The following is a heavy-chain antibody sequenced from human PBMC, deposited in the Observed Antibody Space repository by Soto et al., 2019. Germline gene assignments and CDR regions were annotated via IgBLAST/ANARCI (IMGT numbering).Heavy chain of an antibody. J-gene: IGHJ6*02. CDR2: IYYSGST. V-gene: IGHV4-59*01. D-gene: IGHD3-22*01. CDR3: ARGDYYDSSGYYYGMEV. CDR1: GASISSYY. Sequence: QVQLQESGPGLVKSSETLSLTCTVSGASISSYYWSWIRQPPGKGLEWIGFIYYSGSTNYNPSLKRRVTISVDTSQNRFSRKLSSVTAADTAVYYCARGDYYDSSGYYYGMEVWGQGTTVTVSS.